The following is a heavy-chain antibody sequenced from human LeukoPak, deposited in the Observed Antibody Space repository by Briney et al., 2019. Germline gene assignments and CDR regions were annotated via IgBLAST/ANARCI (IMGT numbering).Heavy chain of an antibody. CDR3: ARDGGSYFGQTDY. CDR2: ISYDGSNK. D-gene: IGHD1-26*01. CDR1: GFTFRSYA. Sequence: GGSLRLSCAASGFTFRSYAMHWVRQAPGKGLEWVAVISYDGSNKYYADSVKGRFTISRDNSKNTLYLQMNSLRAEDTAVYYCARDGGSYFGQTDYWGQGTLVTVSS. V-gene: IGHV3-30-3*01. J-gene: IGHJ4*02.